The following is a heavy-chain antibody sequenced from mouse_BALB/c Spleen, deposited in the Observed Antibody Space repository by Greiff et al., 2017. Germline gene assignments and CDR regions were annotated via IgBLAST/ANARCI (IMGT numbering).Heavy chain of an antibody. CDR3: SREEDPYYFDY. CDR1: GFSLTSYG. V-gene: IGHV2-9*02. Sequence: VMLVESGPGLVAPSQSLSITCTVSGFSLTSYGVHWVRQPPGKGLEWLGGIWAGGSTNYNSALMSRLSISKDNSKSQVFLKMNSLQTDDTAMYYCSREEDPYYFDYWGQGTTLTVSS. CDR2: IWAGGST. J-gene: IGHJ2*01.